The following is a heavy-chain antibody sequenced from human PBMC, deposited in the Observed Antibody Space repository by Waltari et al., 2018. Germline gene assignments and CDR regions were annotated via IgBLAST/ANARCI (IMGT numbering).Heavy chain of an antibody. V-gene: IGHV3-23*01. CDR1: AFTFSSYH. J-gene: IGHJ4*02. Sequence: EVQLLESGGGLLQPGGSLRLSCAAYAFTFSSYHMSWVRQAPGKGLEWVSAISGSGGRTYYADSVKGRFTISRDNSKNTLYLQMNSLRAEDTAVYYCAKDSPLPGYWGQGTLVTVSS. CDR3: AKDSPLPGY. CDR2: ISGSGGRT.